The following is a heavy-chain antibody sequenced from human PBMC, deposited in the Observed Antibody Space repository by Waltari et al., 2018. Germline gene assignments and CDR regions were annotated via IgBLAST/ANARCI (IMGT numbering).Heavy chain of an antibody. V-gene: IGHV1-69*08. CDR1: GGPFSSYA. D-gene: IGHD4-17*01. CDR3: VRDPPLTVNNPIGDAFDI. Sequence: QVQLVQSGAEVKKPGSSVKVSCKASGGPFSSYAISWLRQAPGQGLEWMGRLIPSFGTTNYAQKFQGRVTITADKSTSTAYMELSSLRSEDTAVYYCVRDPPLTVNNPIGDAFDIWGQGTMVTVSS. J-gene: IGHJ3*02. CDR2: LIPSFGTT.